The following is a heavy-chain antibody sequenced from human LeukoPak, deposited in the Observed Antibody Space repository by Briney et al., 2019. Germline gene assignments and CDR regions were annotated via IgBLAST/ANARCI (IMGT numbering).Heavy chain of an antibody. V-gene: IGHV2-5*01. Sequence: SGPTLVNPTQALTLTCTFSGFSLSTSGVGVGWIRQPPGKALEWLALIYWNDDKRYSPSLKSRLTITKDTSKNQVVLTMTNMDPVDTATYYCAHRHVPSPLAATPFDYWGQGTLVTVSS. CDR3: AHRHVPSPLAATPFDY. CDR2: IYWNDDK. D-gene: IGHD2-15*01. J-gene: IGHJ4*02. CDR1: GFSLSTSGVG.